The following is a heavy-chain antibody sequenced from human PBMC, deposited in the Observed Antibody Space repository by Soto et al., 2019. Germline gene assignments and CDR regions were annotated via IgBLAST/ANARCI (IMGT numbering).Heavy chain of an antibody. V-gene: IGHV3-30*18. CDR2: ISYDGSNK. Sequence: PGGSLRLSCAAFGFTFSSYGMHWVRQAPGKGLEWVAVISYDGSNKYYADSVKGRFTISRDNSKNTLYLQMNSLRAEDTAVYYCAKDLYEQLASRTYYYYGMDVWGQGTTVTVSS. CDR3: AKDLYEQLASRTYYYYGMDV. D-gene: IGHD6-6*01. CDR1: GFTFSSYG. J-gene: IGHJ6*02.